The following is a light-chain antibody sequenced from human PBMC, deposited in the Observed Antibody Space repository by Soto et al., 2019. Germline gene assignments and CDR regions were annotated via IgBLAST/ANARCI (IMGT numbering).Light chain of an antibody. CDR3: QQYGSSGT. CDR2: GAS. CDR1: QSIRSN. J-gene: IGKJ1*01. Sequence: EIVMAQSPDTLSVSPGAGATLSCRVSQSIRSNLAWYQQRPGQAPRLLIYGASNRATGIPDRFSGSGSGTDFTLTISRLEPEDFAVYYCQQYGSSGTFGQGTKVDIK. V-gene: IGKV3-20*01.